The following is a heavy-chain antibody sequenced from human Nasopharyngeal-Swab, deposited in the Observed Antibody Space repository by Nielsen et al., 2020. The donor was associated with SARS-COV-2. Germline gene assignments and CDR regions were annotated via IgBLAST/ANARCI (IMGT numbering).Heavy chain of an antibody. CDR3: ARGAITMVRGVIGTNAFDI. J-gene: IGHJ3*02. D-gene: IGHD3-10*01. CDR1: GFTETSNY. V-gene: IGHV3-53*01. CDR2: IYSGGNT. Sequence: GAALPIAWAASGFTETSNYMTRVRPAPGKGLEWVSVIYSGGNTNYADSVKGRFTISRDNSKNTLYLQMNSLRAEDTAVYYCARGAITMVRGVIGTNAFDIWGQGTMVTVSS.